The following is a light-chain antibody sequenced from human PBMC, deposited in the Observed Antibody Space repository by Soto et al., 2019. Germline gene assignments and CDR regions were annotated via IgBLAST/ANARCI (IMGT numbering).Light chain of an antibody. V-gene: IGKV3-20*01. CDR1: QSVSRSF. CDR3: QQYDTSPRT. Sequence: EIALTQSPGTLSLSPGERATLSCRASQSVSRSFLAWYQQKPGQAPRLLIYGASSRATGIPDRFSGSGSGTDFTLTISRLEPEDSALYYCQQYDTSPRTFGQGTKLEI. J-gene: IGKJ2*01. CDR2: GAS.